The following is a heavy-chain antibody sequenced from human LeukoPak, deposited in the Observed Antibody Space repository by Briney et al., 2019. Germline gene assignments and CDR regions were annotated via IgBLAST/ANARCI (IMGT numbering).Heavy chain of an antibody. V-gene: IGHV5-51*01. J-gene: IGHJ4*02. Sequence: GESLKISCKVSGYTFSSYWIGWVRQMPGKGLEWMGIIYPGDPDTRYSPSLQGQVTISVDTSIGTAYLQWSSLKASDTAIYYCARQNDFRLDYWGQGTLVTVSS. CDR3: ARQNDFRLDY. D-gene: IGHD3-3*01. CDR1: GYTFSSYW. CDR2: IYPGDPDT.